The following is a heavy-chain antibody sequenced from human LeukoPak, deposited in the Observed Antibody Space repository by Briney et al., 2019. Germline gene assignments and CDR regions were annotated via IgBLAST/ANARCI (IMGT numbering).Heavy chain of an antibody. V-gene: IGHV4-61*05. CDR3: ARWGYYYGMDV. CDR1: GGSMRSTSYY. Sequence: PSETLSLTCIVSGGSMRSTSYYWDWIRQPPGKGLEWIGYIYYSGRTNYNPSLKSRVTISVDTSKNQFSLKLTSVTAADTAVYYCARWGYYYGMDVWGQGTTVTVSS. D-gene: IGHD3-16*01. J-gene: IGHJ6*02. CDR2: IYYSGRT.